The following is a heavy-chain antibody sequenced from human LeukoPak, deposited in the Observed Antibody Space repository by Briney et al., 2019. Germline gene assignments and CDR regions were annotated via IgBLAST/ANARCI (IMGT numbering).Heavy chain of an antibody. Sequence: PGGSLRLSCAASGFTFSSHWMTWIRQPPGKGLEWIGSIYYSGSTYYIPSLKSRVTISVDTSKNQFSLQLSSVTAADTAVYYCANKYCSSTSCAIGLVDCWGQGTLVTVSS. CDR2: IYYSGST. V-gene: IGHV4-39*01. CDR1: GFTFSSHW. CDR3: ANKYCSSTSCAIGLVDC. D-gene: IGHD2-2*01. J-gene: IGHJ4*02.